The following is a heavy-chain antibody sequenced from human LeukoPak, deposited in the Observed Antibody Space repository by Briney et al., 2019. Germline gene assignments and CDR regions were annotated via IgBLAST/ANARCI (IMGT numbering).Heavy chain of an antibody. Sequence: SETLSLTCTVSGGSISSYYWSWIRQPAGKGLEWIGRIYSGSTNYNPSLKSRVTVSVDTSKNQFSLNLNSVTAADTAVYYCARHVEAVAVRWGSYYFDYWGQGTLVTVSS. J-gene: IGHJ4*02. CDR3: ARHVEAVAVRWGSYYFDY. CDR1: GGSISSYY. CDR2: IYSGST. V-gene: IGHV4-4*07. D-gene: IGHD6-19*01.